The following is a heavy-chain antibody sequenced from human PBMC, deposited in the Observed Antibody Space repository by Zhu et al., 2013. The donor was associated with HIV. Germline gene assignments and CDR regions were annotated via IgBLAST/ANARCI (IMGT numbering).Heavy chain of an antibody. J-gene: IGHJ3*02. CDR1: GYRFTAYY. D-gene: IGHD3-22*01. CDR3: ARDLRLTAFNYPDGRNYYYAFDI. V-gene: IGHV1-2*02. Sequence: SGTEVKRPGASVKLSCKPSGYRFTAYYIRLGAGRPLDRVLSGWDGSTLTVVAQSMHRSFRGRVTMTRDTSINTAYMELSRLRSDDTAVYFCARDLRLTAFNYPDGRNYYYAFDIWGQGTMVTVSS. CDR2: STLTVVA.